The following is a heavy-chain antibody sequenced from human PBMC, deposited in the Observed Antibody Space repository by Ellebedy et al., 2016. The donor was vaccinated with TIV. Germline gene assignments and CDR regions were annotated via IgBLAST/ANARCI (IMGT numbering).Heavy chain of an antibody. J-gene: IGHJ3*02. V-gene: IGHV1-3*01. CDR2: INCANGYT. D-gene: IGHD2-15*01. CDR1: GYYFTHYT. CDR3: AREAGSSGFDI. Sequence: AASVKVSCKASGYYFTHYTIHWVRQAPGQSLEWMGWINCANGYTHYSQKLQGRITTSIDASASTAYMELSSLTSEDTAVYYCAREAGSSGFDIWGQGTKVTASS.